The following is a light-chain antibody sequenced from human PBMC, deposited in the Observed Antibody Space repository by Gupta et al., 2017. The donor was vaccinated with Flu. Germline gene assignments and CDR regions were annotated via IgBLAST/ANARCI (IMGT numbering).Light chain of an antibody. Sequence: EIVLTQSPGTLSLSPGERATLSCRARQSVSSSYLAWYQQKPGQAPRLLIYGASSRATGIPDRFSGSRSCTELTLTISRLEPEDYAVYYCHQSCSSSFTFGPGTKVDIK. CDR1: QSVSSSY. CDR2: GAS. CDR3: HQSCSSSFT. J-gene: IGKJ3*01. V-gene: IGKV3-20*01.